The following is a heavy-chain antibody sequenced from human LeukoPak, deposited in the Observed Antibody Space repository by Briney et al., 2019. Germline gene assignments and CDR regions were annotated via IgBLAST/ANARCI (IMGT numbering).Heavy chain of an antibody. CDR3: AKDLVVPAAMYKTYYCYYGMDV. V-gene: IGHV3-30*02. CDR2: IRYDGSNK. J-gene: IGHJ6*02. Sequence: PGGSLRLSCAASGFTFSSYGMHWVRQAPGKGLEWVAFIRYDGSNKYYADSVKGRFTISRDNSKNTLYLQMNSLRAEDTAVYYCAKDLVVPAAMYKTYYCYYGMDVWGQGTTVTVSS. D-gene: IGHD2-2*01. CDR1: GFTFSSYG.